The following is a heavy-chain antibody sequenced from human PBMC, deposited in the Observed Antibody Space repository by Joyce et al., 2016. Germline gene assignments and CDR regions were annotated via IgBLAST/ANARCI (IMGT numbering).Heavy chain of an antibody. Sequence: EVQLVESGGDLFHPGGSLRLSCAASGFTFTKYWIHWVRQAPGKGLGWVSRTNSDGSSTTYADSVKGRFTISRDNAKNTVYVQMNNLRVEDTAVYYCARGQLTNQHWFDPWGQGTLVTVSS. CDR1: GFTFTKYW. D-gene: IGHD6-6*01. J-gene: IGHJ5*02. CDR2: TNSDGSST. CDR3: ARGQLTNQHWFDP. V-gene: IGHV3-74*01.